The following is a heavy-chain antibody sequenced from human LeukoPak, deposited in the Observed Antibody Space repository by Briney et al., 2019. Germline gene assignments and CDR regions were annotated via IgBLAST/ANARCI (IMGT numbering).Heavy chain of an antibody. V-gene: IGHV3-21*01. J-gene: IGHJ4*02. D-gene: IGHD3-10*01. CDR3: ARDYGSGSYRSYLDY. Sequence: GGSLRLSCAASGFTFSSYSMNWVRQARGKGLEWVSSISSSSSYIYYADSVKGRFTISRDNAKNSLYLQMNSLRAEDTAVYYCARDYGSGSYRSYLDYWGQGTLVTVSS. CDR2: ISSSSSYI. CDR1: GFTFSSYS.